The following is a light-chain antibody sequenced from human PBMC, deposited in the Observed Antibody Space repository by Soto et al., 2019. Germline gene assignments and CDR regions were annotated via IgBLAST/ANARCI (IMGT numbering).Light chain of an antibody. Sequence: DIQMTQSPSSLSASVEDRVIITCRASQSISNHLTWYQQKPGKAPKLLIFAASTLQSGVPSRFSGSRSGPDFTLTISSLQPEDFATFYCQQSYSSPPTLGQGTKV. CDR2: AAS. V-gene: IGKV1-39*01. J-gene: IGKJ1*01. CDR3: QQSYSSPPT. CDR1: QSISNH.